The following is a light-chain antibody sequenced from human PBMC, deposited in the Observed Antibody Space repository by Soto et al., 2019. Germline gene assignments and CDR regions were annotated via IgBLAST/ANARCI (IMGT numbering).Light chain of an antibody. V-gene: IGKV3-15*01. Sequence: EIVMTQPPVTLSVSPVERATLXXRARHDISRSLAWYQQKPGQGPSLLIYGTSTRAGGVPARFSGGGSGTEFTLTITSLQSEDFAVYYCHQYNGWPRTFGQGTKVDIK. CDR3: HQYNGWPRT. CDR1: HDISRS. CDR2: GTS. J-gene: IGKJ1*01.